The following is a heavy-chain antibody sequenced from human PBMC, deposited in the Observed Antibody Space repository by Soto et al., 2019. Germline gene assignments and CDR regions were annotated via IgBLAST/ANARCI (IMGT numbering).Heavy chain of an antibody. D-gene: IGHD6-19*01. CDR1: GFTFSSYS. J-gene: IGHJ3*02. CDR2: ISSSSSYI. Sequence: PGWSLRLSCAASGFTFSSYSMNWVRQAPGKGLEWVSSISSSSSYIYYADSVKGRFTISRDNAKNSLYLQMNSLRAEDTAVYYWVRDICAPIAVAGTGALDICGQGTRVTVS. V-gene: IGHV3-21*01. CDR3: VRDICAPIAVAGTGALDI.